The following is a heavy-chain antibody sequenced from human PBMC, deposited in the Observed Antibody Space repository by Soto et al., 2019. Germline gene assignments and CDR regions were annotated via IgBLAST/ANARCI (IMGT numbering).Heavy chain of an antibody. Sequence: EVQLVESGGGLVQPGGSLRLSCVASGCMFDSYAMNWVRQAPGKGLEWVSYISPGGDRIYYAESLKGRITISRDNARNSLPLQMNILSDEDTAVYYCNQRADSAVWGVDFWGQGTLVPVSS. V-gene: IGHV3-48*02. J-gene: IGHJ4*02. D-gene: IGHD7-27*01. CDR3: NQRADSAVWGVDF. CDR2: ISPGGDRI. CDR1: GCMFDSYA.